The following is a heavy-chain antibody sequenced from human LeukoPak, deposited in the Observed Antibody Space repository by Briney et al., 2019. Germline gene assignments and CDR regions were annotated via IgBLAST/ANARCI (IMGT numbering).Heavy chain of an antibody. Sequence: PSETLSLTCTVSGGSISSNTYYWGWIRQPPGKGLEWIGSIYYSGSTYYNPSLKSRVTISVDTSKNQFSLKLSSVTAADTAVYYCARLKQYYYNYMDVWGKGTTVTISS. CDR1: GGSISSNTYY. CDR3: ARLKQYYYNYMDV. CDR2: IYYSGST. V-gene: IGHV4-39*07. J-gene: IGHJ6*03.